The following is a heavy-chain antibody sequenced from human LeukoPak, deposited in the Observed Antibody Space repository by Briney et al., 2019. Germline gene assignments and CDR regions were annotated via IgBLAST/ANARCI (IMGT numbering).Heavy chain of an antibody. CDR3: VRLRRNSDTSGFYDYYDY. CDR2: NRVRSIYR. J-gene: IGHJ4*02. D-gene: IGHD3-22*01. Sequence: PGVSLTLPCAASGYTYSRYSINWLPHAPGKGLECLSSNRVRSIYRYYADSVRGRFSISRDDARDSLYLQMNCLRVEDTAVYYCVRLRRNSDTSGFYDYYDYWGQGTLVTVSS. CDR1: GYTYSRYS. V-gene: IGHV3-21*01.